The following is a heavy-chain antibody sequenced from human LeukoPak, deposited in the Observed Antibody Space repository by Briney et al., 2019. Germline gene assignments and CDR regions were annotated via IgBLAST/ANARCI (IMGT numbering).Heavy chain of an antibody. CDR1: GGSISSYY. CDR2: IYHSGST. J-gene: IGHJ4*02. CDR3: ARGGNALDY. Sequence: SETLSLTCTVSGGSISSYYWSWIRQPPGKGLEWIAYIYHSGSTNYNPSLKSRVTISIDTSKNQLSLELTSVTAADTAVYYCARGGNALDYWGQGTLVTVSS. D-gene: IGHD4-23*01. V-gene: IGHV4-59*08.